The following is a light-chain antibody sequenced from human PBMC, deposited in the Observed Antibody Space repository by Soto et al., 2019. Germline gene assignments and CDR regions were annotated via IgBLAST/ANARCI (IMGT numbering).Light chain of an antibody. V-gene: IGLV2-14*01. J-gene: IGLJ1*01. Sequence: QSALTQPASVSGSPGQSITISCTGTSSDVGGYNYVSWYQQHPGKAPKLMIYDVSNRPSGVSNRFSGSKSGNTASLTISGRQDEDEDDYYCSSYTSSSALRVFGTGTKVTVL. CDR1: SSDVGGYNY. CDR3: SSYTSSSALRV. CDR2: DVS.